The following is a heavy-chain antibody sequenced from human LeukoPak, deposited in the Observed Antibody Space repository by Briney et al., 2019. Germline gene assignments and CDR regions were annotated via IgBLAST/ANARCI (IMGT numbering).Heavy chain of an antibody. J-gene: IGHJ4*02. CDR1: GGSISSSSYY. D-gene: IGHD4/OR15-4a*01. CDR2: IYYTGTT. Sequence: SETLSLTCTVSGGSISSSSYYWAWIRQPPGKGLEWIGSIYYTGTTYYNPSVQRRVTISADMSKNHFSLRVISVTAADTAVYYCARYRRYGETHYYFDYWGQGTLVTVSS. V-gene: IGHV4-39*01. CDR3: ARYRRYGETHYYFDY.